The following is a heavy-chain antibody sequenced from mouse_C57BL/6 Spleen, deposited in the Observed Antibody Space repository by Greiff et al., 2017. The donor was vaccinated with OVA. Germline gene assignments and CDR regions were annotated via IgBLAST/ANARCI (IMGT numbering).Heavy chain of an antibody. CDR1: GYTFTSYG. V-gene: IGHV1-81*01. Sequence: QVQLQQSGAELARPGASVKLSCKASGYTFTSYGISWVKQRTGQGLEWIGEIYPRSGNTYYNEKFKGKATLTVDTSSSTAYMQLSSLTSEDSAVYYCARGTYYDYPYYFDYWGQGTTLTVSS. J-gene: IGHJ2*01. CDR3: ARGTYYDYPYYFDY. CDR2: IYPRSGNT. D-gene: IGHD2-4*01.